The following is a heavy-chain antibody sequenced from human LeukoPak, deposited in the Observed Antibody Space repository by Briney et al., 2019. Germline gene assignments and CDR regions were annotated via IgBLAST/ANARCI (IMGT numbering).Heavy chain of an antibody. Sequence: GGSLRLSCAASGFTFSDYYMSWIRQAPGKGLEWVSYISSSSSYTNYADSVKGRFTISRDNAKNSLYLQMNSLRAEDAAVYYCARDLSRGKSGWYAYWGQGTLVTVSS. V-gene: IGHV3-11*05. J-gene: IGHJ4*02. CDR3: ARDLSRGKSGWYAY. CDR2: ISSSSSYT. CDR1: GFTFSDYY. D-gene: IGHD6-19*01.